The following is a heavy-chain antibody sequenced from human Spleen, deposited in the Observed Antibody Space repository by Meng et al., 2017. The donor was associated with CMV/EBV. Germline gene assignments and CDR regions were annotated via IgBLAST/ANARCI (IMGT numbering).Heavy chain of an antibody. CDR2: INGDGRRT. D-gene: IGHD2-21*01. CDR3: SRASGSYSNWFDP. Sequence: GESLKISCVATGFSFNNYWMHWVRQAPGKGLVWVSRINGDGRRTTYADSVKGRFTISRDNAKNTLYLQINSLRAEDTAVYYCSRASGSYSNWFDPWGQGTLVTVSS. CDR1: GFSFNNYW. J-gene: IGHJ5*02. V-gene: IGHV3-74*01.